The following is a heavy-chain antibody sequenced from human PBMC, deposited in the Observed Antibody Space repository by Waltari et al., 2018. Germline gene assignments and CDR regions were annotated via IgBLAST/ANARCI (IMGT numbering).Heavy chain of an antibody. CDR3: ATRGGLAFDF. V-gene: IGHV3-9*01. Sequence: EVQLVESGGGLVQPGRSLRLSCVASGFTFDDYAMHWVRQAPGKGLGWVAGISWNSGSKEYADSVKGRFTISRDNAKNSLYLQMNSLTPEDTALYFCATRGGLAFDFGGQGTMVTVSS. CDR1: GFTFDDYA. D-gene: IGHD3-16*01. J-gene: IGHJ3*01. CDR2: ISWNSGSK.